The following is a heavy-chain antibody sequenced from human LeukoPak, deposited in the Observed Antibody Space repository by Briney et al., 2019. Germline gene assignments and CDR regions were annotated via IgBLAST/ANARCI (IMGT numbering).Heavy chain of an antibody. CDR2: IFYGGST. CDR3: ARQMNTVTADY. D-gene: IGHD4-17*01. V-gene: IGHV4-39*01. Sequence: PSGTLSLTCTVSGGSISSSSYFWGWLRQPPGKGLEWIGSIFYGGSTYYNPSLNSRVTISMDTSKNQFSLRLSSVTAADTAVYYCARQMNTVTADYWGQGTLVTVSS. J-gene: IGHJ4*02. CDR1: GGSISSSSYF.